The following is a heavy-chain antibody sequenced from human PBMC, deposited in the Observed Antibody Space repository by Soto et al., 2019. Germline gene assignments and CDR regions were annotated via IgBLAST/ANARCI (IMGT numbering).Heavy chain of an antibody. CDR1: GFTYNA. J-gene: IGHJ3*02. D-gene: IGHD1-26*01. Sequence: EVQLLESGGGLVQPGGSLRLSCLASGFTYNAINWVRQAPGKGLEWVSGFGHDGQSTYYIASVRGRFTLSRDNSKNMIYLEMNSLRAEDTAVYYCAKVVGRIVGATTGPLDIWGHGTMFRVSS. V-gene: IGHV3-23*01. CDR3: AKVVGRIVGATTGPLDI. CDR2: FGHDGQST.